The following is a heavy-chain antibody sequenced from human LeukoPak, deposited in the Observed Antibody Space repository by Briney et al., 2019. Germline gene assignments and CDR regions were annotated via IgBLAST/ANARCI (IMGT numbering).Heavy chain of an antibody. CDR3: ARGGVQLWLMYAFDI. J-gene: IGHJ3*02. V-gene: IGHV1-69*05. Sequence: EASVKVSCKASGGTFSSYAISWVRQAPGQGLEWMGGIIPIFGTANYAQKFQGRVTITTDESTSTAYMELSSLGSEDTAVYYCARGGVQLWLMYAFDIWGQGTMVTVSS. CDR2: IIPIFGTA. CDR1: GGTFSSYA. D-gene: IGHD5-18*01.